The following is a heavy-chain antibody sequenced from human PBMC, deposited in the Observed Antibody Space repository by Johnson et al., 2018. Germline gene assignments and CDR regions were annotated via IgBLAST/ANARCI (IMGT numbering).Heavy chain of an antibody. Sequence: QVQLVESGGGVVQPGRSLRLSCAASGFTFSSCGMHWVRQAPGKGLEWVAVISYDGINEYYAESVKGRFTISRDNSKNTLSLQMNSLRPEDTAVYYCAKGREWFGELLAFDIWGQGTMVTVSS. J-gene: IGHJ3*02. D-gene: IGHD3-10*01. V-gene: IGHV3-30*18. CDR1: GFTFSSCG. CDR2: ISYDGINE. CDR3: AKGREWFGELLAFDI.